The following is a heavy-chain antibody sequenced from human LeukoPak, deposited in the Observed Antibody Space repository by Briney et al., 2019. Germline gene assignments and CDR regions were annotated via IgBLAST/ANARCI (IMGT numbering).Heavy chain of an antibody. J-gene: IGHJ3*02. D-gene: IGHD1-26*01. CDR1: GYTLTELS. V-gene: IGHV1-24*01. CDR3: ATAFGGYSGSYYRASGAFDI. Sequence: GASVKVSCKVSGYTLTELSMHWVRQAPGKGLEWMGGFDPEDGETIYAQKFQGRVTMTEDTSTDTAYMELSSLRSEDTAVYYCATAFGGYSGSYYRASGAFDIWGQGTMVTVSS. CDR2: FDPEDGET.